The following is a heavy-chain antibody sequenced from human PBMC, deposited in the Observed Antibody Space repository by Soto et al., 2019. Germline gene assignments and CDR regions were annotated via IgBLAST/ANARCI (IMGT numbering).Heavy chain of an antibody. D-gene: IGHD2-21*02. CDR2: IKQDGSEK. V-gene: IGHV3-7*03. CDR3: EKIRLLNTVDY. J-gene: IGHJ4*02. CDR1: GFTFSSYW. Sequence: AGGSLRLSCAAPGFTFSSYWMSWFRQAPGKGLEWVANIKQDGSEKYSVDSVKGRFTISRDNAKNSLYLQMNSLRAEDTAIYYCEKIRLLNTVDYCGQGTLVTVYS.